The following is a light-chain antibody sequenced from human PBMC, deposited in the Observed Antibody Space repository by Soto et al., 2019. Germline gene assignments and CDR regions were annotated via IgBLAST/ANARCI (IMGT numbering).Light chain of an antibody. V-gene: IGKV3-11*01. CDR2: DAS. J-gene: IGKJ5*01. Sequence: EIVLTQSPATLSLSPGERATLSCRASQSVSSYLAWYQQKPGQAPRLLIYDASNRATGIPARFSGSGSGTAFTLTISSLEPEDFAVYYGQQRSSNWPPVTFGQGTRLEIK. CDR1: QSVSSY. CDR3: QQRSSNWPPVT.